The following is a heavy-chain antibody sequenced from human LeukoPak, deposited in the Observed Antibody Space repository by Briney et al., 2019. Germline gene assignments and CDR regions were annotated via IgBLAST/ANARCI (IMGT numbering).Heavy chain of an antibody. CDR1: GFSFGNFS. Sequence: PSGSLSLSCTASGFSFGNFSLSWVRQAPGKGLEWVSSVSGSGGSTYYADSVKGRFTISRDNSNNTLYLQMNSLRAEDTAVYYSAQIDSSSSTHGGQGTLVTVSS. J-gene: IGHJ4*02. D-gene: IGHD6-6*01. CDR3: AQIDSSSSTH. V-gene: IGHV3-23*01. CDR2: VSGSGGST.